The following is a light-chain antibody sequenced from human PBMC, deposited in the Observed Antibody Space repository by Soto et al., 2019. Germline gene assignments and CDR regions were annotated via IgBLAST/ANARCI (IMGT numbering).Light chain of an antibody. V-gene: IGLV2-14*01. CDR2: QVS. Sequence: QSVLTQPASVSGSPGQSITISCTGTSSDVGGYYYVSWYQHHPGKAPKLMIYQVSNRPSGVSNRFSGSKSGNTASLTISGLQAEDEADYYCSSYTSSNTSYVFGTGSKVTVL. J-gene: IGLJ1*01. CDR3: SSYTSSNTSYV. CDR1: SSDVGGYYY.